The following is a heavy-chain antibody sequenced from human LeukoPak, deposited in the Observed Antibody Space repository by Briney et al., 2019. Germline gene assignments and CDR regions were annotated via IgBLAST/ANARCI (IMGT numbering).Heavy chain of an antibody. CDR1: GGSFSDYY. J-gene: IGHJ4*02. V-gene: IGHV4-34*01. Sequence: PSETLSLTCAVYGGSFSDYYWSWIRQPPGKGLEWIGEINHSGSTNYNPSLKSRVTISVDTSKNQFSLKLSSVTAADTAVYYCARGRDYYGSGDFDYWGQGTLVTVSS. CDR3: ARGRDYYGSGDFDY. D-gene: IGHD3-10*01. CDR2: INHSGST.